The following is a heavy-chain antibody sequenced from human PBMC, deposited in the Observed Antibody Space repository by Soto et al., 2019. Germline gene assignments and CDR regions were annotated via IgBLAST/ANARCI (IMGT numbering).Heavy chain of an antibody. CDR3: TTDGPINKN. Sequence: GGSLRLSCAASGFTFSNAWMSWVRQAPGKGLEWIGRIKSKTDGGTTDYAAPAEGRFTISRDDSKNTLFLQMNSLKTEDTAVYYRTTDGPINKNWGQGTLVTVSS. V-gene: IGHV3-15*01. J-gene: IGHJ4*02. CDR2: IKSKTDGGTT. CDR1: GFTFSNAW.